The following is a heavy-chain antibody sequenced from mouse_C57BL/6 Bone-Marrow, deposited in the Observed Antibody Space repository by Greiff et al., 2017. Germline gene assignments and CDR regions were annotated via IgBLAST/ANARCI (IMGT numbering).Heavy chain of an antibody. CDR2: IDPSDSYT. CDR1: GYTFTSYW. V-gene: IGHV1-69*01. Sequence: VQLQQPGAELVMPGASVKLSCKASGYTFTSYWMHWVKQRPGQGLEWIGEIDPSDSYTNYNQKFKGKSTLTVDKSSSTAYMQLSSLTSEDSAVYYCARKSYYGSRGNFDYWGQGTTLTVSS. D-gene: IGHD1-1*01. CDR3: ARKSYYGSRGNFDY. J-gene: IGHJ2*01.